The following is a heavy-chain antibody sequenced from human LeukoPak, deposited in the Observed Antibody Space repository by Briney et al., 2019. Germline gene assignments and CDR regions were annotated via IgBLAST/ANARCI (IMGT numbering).Heavy chain of an antibody. Sequence: GGSLRLSCAASGFTFSDYWMTWVRQVPGKGQEWLANVGRDGSEKNYVDSVEGRFTTSRDNAKKSLDLEMNSLRVEDTALYYCAKVGTCELQRVFENWGQGTLVTVSS. J-gene: IGHJ4*02. D-gene: IGHD1-7*01. CDR3: AKVGTCELQRVFEN. CDR2: VGRDGSEK. V-gene: IGHV3-7*01. CDR1: GFTFSDYW.